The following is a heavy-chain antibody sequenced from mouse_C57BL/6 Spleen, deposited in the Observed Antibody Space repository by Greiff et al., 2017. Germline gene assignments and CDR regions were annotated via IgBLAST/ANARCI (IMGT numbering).Heavy chain of an antibody. V-gene: IGHV1-54*01. CDR3: AREGAYEYDRFAD. J-gene: IGHJ3*01. D-gene: IGHD2-4*01. Sequence: VQLQQSGAELVRPGTSVKVSCKASGYAFTNYMIEWVKQRPGQGLEWIGVITPGSGGTNYNEKFKGKATLTAYKSSSTAYVQLSSLTSEDSAVYFCAREGAYEYDRFADWGQGTLVTVSA. CDR2: ITPGSGGT. CDR1: GYAFTNYM.